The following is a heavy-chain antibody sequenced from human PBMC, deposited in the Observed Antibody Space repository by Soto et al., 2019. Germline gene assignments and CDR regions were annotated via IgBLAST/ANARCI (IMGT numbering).Heavy chain of an antibody. V-gene: IGHV4-34*01. D-gene: IGHD6-13*01. CDR3: ARENAYDSSWYGYYYYYYMDV. J-gene: IGHJ6*03. Sequence: ASETLSLTCAVYGGSFSGYYWSWIRQPPGKGLEWIGEINHSGSTNYNPSLKSRVTISVDTSKNQFSLKLSSVTAADTAVYYCARENAYDSSWYGYYYYYYMDVWGKGTTVTVSS. CDR1: GGSFSGYY. CDR2: INHSGST.